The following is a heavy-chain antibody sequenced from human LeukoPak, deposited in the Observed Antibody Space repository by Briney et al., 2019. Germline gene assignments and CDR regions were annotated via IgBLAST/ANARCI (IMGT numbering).Heavy chain of an antibody. V-gene: IGHV3-15*05. J-gene: IGHJ4*02. D-gene: IGHD2-15*01. CDR3: ARGYPFSIVVAVAATGNFDY. CDR2: IKSKTDGGTT. CDR1: GFTFSKAW. Sequence: GGSLRLSCAASGFTFSKAWMSWVRQAPGKGLEWVGRIKSKTDGGTTDYAAPVKGRFTISRDNAKNTLYLQMNSLRAEDTAVYYCARGYPFSIVVAVAATGNFDYWGQGTLVTVSS.